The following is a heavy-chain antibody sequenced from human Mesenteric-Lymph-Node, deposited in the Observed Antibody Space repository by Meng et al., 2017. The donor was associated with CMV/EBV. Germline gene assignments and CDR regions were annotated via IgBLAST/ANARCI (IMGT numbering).Heavy chain of an antibody. V-gene: IGHV3-11*04. D-gene: IGHD3-3*01. Sequence: GESLKISCAASGFTFSDYYMSWIRQAPGKGLEWVSYIGGSGSTIHYADSVKGRFAISRGNAKNSLYLQMNSLRAEDTAVYYCVRFLISPLYGMDVWGQGTTVTVSS. J-gene: IGHJ6*02. CDR1: GFTFSDYY. CDR2: IGGSGSTI. CDR3: VRFLISPLYGMDV.